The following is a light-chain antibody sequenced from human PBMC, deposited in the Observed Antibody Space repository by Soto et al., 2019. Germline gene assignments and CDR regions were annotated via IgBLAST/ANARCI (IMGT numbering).Light chain of an antibody. J-gene: IGKJ4*02. CDR3: QQRNSWPLT. CDR1: QSVGRY. Sequence: EIVLTQSPATLSLSPGEGATLSCRASQSVGRYLAWYQQRHGQAPMLLMYDASKRATGIPARFSGSESGTDFTLTISSLEPEDFALYYGQQRNSWPLTFGRGTKVEIK. CDR2: DAS. V-gene: IGKV3-11*01.